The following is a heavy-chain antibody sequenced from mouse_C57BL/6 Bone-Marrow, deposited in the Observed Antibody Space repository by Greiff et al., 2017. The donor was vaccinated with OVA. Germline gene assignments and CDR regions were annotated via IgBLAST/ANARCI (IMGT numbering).Heavy chain of an antibody. CDR1: GFTFSSYG. J-gene: IGHJ2*01. V-gene: IGHV5-6*01. Sequence: EVMLVESGGDLVKPGGSLKLSCAASGFTFSSYGMSWVRQTPDKRLEWVATISSGGSYTYYPDSVKGRFTISRDNAKNTLYLQMSSLKSEDTAMYYCARHSPPFYYYGSSYDYWGQGTTLTVSS. CDR3: ARHSPPFYYYGSSYDY. CDR2: ISSGGSYT. D-gene: IGHD1-1*01.